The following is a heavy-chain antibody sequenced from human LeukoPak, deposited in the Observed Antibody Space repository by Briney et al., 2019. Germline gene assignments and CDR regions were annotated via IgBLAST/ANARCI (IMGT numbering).Heavy chain of an antibody. CDR3: ARISGYYLSAAFDI. J-gene: IGHJ3*02. D-gene: IGHD3-22*01. CDR2: IYTSGST. V-gene: IGHV4-61*02. Sequence: SETLSLTCTVSGGSISSGDYYWSWIRQPAGKGLEWIGRIYTSGSTNYNPSLKSRVTMSVDTSKNQFSLKLSSVTAADTAVYYCARISGYYLSAAFDIWGQGTMVTVSS. CDR1: GGSISSGDYY.